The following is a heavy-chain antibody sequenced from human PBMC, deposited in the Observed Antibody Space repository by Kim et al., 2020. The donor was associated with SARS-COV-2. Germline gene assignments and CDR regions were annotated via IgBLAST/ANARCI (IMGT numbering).Heavy chain of an antibody. J-gene: IGHJ6*02. CDR2: IRSKAYGGTT. CDR1: GFTFGDYA. V-gene: IGHV3-49*04. D-gene: IGHD3-9*01. CDR3: TSTQTYYDILTGNPYGMDV. Sequence: GGSLRLSCTASGFTFGDYAMSWVRQAPGKGLEWVGFIRSKAYGGTTEYAASVKGRFTISRDDSKSIAYLQMNSLKTEDTAVYYCTSTQTYYDILTGNPYGMDVWGQGTTVTVSS.